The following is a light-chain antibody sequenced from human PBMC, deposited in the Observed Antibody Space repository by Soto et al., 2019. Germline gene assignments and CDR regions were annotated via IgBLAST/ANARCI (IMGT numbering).Light chain of an antibody. CDR1: SSDVGGYNH. Sequence: QSALTQPASVSGSPGQSITISCTGTSSDVGGYNHVSWYQHHPGKAPQLIIYEVGNRPSGVSNRFSGSKSGNTASLTISGLQAEDEADYYCSSYTSSIAWVFGGGTKLTVL. CDR3: SSYTSSIAWV. J-gene: IGLJ3*02. CDR2: EVG. V-gene: IGLV2-14*01.